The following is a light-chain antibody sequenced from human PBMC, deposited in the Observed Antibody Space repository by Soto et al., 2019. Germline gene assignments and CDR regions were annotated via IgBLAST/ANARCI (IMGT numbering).Light chain of an antibody. V-gene: IGLV2-11*01. J-gene: IGLJ1*01. CDR2: DVN. CDR3: CSYADTFYV. CDR1: SSDVGGYNY. Sequence: QSVLTQPRSVSGSPGQSVTISCTGTSSDVGGYNYVSWYQQRPGKAPKLLIYDVNKRPSGVPDRFSGSKSGNTASLTISGLQAEDDADYYCCSYADTFYVFGTGTKVTVL.